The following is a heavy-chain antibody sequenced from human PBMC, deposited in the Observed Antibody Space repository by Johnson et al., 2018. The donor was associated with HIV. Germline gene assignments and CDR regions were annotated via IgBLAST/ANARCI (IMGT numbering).Heavy chain of an antibody. V-gene: IGHV3-9*01. CDR1: GFTFDDYA. CDR3: ARGGYCRSTNCYRGNAFDI. D-gene: IGHD2-2*01. CDR2: ISWNSGSI. J-gene: IGHJ3*02. Sequence: VQLVESGGGLVQPGRSLRLSCAASGFTFDDYAMHWVRQAPGKGLEWVSGISWNSGSIGYADSVKGRFTISRDNTKNSLYLQMNSLKAEDTALYYCARGGYCRSTNCYRGNAFDIWGQGTMVTVSS.